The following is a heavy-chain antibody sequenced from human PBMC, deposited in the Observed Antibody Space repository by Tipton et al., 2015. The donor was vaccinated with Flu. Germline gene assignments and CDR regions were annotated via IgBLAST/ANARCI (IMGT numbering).Heavy chain of an antibody. D-gene: IGHD1-26*01. Sequence: TLSLTCTVSGGSIGVTTYYWGWIRQPPGKGLEYIGSVYYTGGTYFNPSLKSRVTMSVDTSKNQFSLKLSSVTAADTAVYYCACRGSCYHWGQGTLVTVSS. CDR3: ACRGSCYH. V-gene: IGHV4-39*07. J-gene: IGHJ4*02. CDR2: VYYTGGT. CDR1: GGSIGVTTYY.